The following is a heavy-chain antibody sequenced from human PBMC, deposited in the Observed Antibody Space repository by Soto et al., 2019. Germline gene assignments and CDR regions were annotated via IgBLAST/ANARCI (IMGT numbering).Heavy chain of an antibody. CDR1: GGSFSGYS. D-gene: IGHD1-26*01. Sequence: SETLSLTCAVYGGSFSGYSWSWIRQRPGQGLEWIGEINHSGSTNYNPSLKSRVTISVDTSKNQFSLKLSSVTAADTAVYYCAREGVGVHYYYYGMDVWGQGTTVTVSS. J-gene: IGHJ6*02. CDR2: INHSGST. V-gene: IGHV4-34*01. CDR3: AREGVGVHYYYYGMDV.